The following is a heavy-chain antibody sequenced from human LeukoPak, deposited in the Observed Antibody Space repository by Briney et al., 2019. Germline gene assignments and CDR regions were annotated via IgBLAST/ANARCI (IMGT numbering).Heavy chain of an antibody. Sequence: GASVKVSCKASGYNFISYYMHWVRQATGQGLEWMGWMNPNSGNTGYAQKFQGRVTMTRNTSISTAYMELSSLRSEDTAVYYCASTYYDSSGYYADYWGQGTLVTVSS. CDR3: ASTYYDSSGYYADY. V-gene: IGHV1-8*02. J-gene: IGHJ4*02. CDR1: GYNFISYY. CDR2: MNPNSGNT. D-gene: IGHD3-22*01.